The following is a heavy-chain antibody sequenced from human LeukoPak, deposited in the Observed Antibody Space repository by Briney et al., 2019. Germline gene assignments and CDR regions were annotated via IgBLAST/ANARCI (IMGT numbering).Heavy chain of an antibody. D-gene: IGHD3-10*01. CDR1: CGSISSGDYY. J-gene: IGHJ4*02. V-gene: IGHV4-30-4*01. Sequence: SETLSLTCTVSCGSISSGDYYWSWIRQPPGKGLEWIGYIYYSGSTYYNPSLKSRVTISVDTSKNQFSLKLSSVTAADTAVYHCARASGDYWGQGTLVTVSS. CDR3: ARASGDY. CDR2: IYYSGST.